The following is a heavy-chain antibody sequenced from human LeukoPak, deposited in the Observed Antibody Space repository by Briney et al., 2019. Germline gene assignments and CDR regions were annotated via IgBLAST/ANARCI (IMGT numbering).Heavy chain of an antibody. CDR1: GYTFTSYG. Sequence: ASVKVSCKASGYTFTSYGISWVRQAPGQGLEWMGWISAYNGNTNYAQKLQGRVTMTTDTSTSTAYMELSRLRSDDTAVYYCARGRPYYYDSSGYYYYYFDYWGQGTLVTVSS. CDR2: ISAYNGNT. D-gene: IGHD3-22*01. J-gene: IGHJ4*02. V-gene: IGHV1-18*01. CDR3: ARGRPYYYDSSGYYYYYFDY.